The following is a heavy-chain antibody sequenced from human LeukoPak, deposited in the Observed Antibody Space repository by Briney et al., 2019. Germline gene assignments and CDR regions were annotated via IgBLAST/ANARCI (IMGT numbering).Heavy chain of an antibody. Sequence: GGSLRLSSAASGCTFSSYWMSWVRQAPGKGLEWVANIKQDGSEKYYVDSVKGRFTISRDNAKNSLYLQMNSLRAEDTAVYYCARGDDYGDIFDYWGQGTLVTVSS. V-gene: IGHV3-7*01. D-gene: IGHD4-17*01. CDR2: IKQDGSEK. CDR1: GCTFSSYW. J-gene: IGHJ4*02. CDR3: ARGDDYGDIFDY.